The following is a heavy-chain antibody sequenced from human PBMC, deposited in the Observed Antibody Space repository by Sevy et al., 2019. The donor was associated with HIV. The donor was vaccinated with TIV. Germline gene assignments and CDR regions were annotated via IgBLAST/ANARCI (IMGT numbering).Heavy chain of an antibody. CDR2: FFFTGSN. CDR1: GVSISSSSYD. CDR3: ARQGGLVDRAFDY. Sequence: SETLSLTCTVSGVSISSSSYDWGWIRQPPGKGLEWIASFFFTGSNYYNPSLKSRVTISVDTSNNQFSLKLNSVTAADTALYYCARQGGLVDRAFDYWGQGTLVTVSS. J-gene: IGHJ4*02. D-gene: IGHD3-10*01. V-gene: IGHV4-39*01.